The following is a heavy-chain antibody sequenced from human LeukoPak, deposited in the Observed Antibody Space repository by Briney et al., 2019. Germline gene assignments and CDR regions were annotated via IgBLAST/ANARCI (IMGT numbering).Heavy chain of an antibody. CDR3: ASIRGPFGY. Sequence: PGGSLRLSCAASGFTFSDHFLDWVRQAPGKGLEWVGRTRNKANSYITEYAASVKGRFTISRDDSKNSLYLQMSSLKTDDTAMYYYASIRGPFGYWGQGTLVTVSS. D-gene: IGHD1-26*01. CDR1: GFTFSDHF. J-gene: IGHJ4*02. V-gene: IGHV3-72*01. CDR2: TRNKANSYIT.